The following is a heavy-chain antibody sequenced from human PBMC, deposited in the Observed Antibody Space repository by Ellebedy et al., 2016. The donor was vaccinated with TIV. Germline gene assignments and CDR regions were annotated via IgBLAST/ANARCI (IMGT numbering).Heavy chain of an antibody. J-gene: IGHJ5*02. CDR2: IKQDGSEK. Sequence: GESLKISCAASGFTFSSYWMSWVRQAPGKGLEWVANIKQDGSEKYYVDSVKGRFTISRDNAKNSLYLQMNSLRAEDTAVYYCAREIIAASGLGWFDPWGQGTLVTVSS. CDR1: GFTFSSYW. CDR3: AREIIAASGLGWFDP. V-gene: IGHV3-7*01. D-gene: IGHD6-25*01.